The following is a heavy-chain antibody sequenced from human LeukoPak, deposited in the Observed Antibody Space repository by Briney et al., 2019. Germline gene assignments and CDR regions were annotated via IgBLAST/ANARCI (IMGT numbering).Heavy chain of an antibody. CDR2: TSSDLNVK. Sequence: GGSLRLSCAASGFTFRNYVIHWVRQAPGKGLEWVAVTSSDLNVKLYADSVKGRFTISRDNSRSTLYLQMNSLTPEDTAIYYCAREGYYGSGSPPSLYFDYWGQGTLVTVSS. CDR3: AREGYYGSGSPPSLYFDY. V-gene: IGHV3-30-3*01. J-gene: IGHJ4*02. D-gene: IGHD3-10*01. CDR1: GFTFRNYV.